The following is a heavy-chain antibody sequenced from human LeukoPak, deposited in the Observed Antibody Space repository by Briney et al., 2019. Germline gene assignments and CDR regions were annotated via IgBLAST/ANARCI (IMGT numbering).Heavy chain of an antibody. V-gene: IGHV3-23*01. CDR1: GFTFSSYA. CDR3: AKFVGLNGSGRRGYFDY. CDR2: ISGSGGRT. D-gene: IGHD3-10*01. Sequence: PAGSLRLSCAASGFTFSSYAMSWVRQPPRKGLDSVSAISGSGGRTYYADSVKGRFTISRDNSKTTLYLQMNRLRAEDTAVYYCAKFVGLNGSGRRGYFDYSGQGTLVTVSS. J-gene: IGHJ4*02.